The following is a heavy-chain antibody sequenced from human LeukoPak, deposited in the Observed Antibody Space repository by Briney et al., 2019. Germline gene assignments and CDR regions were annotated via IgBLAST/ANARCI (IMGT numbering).Heavy chain of an antibody. CDR1: GXTFSSYA. D-gene: IGHD6-19*01. CDR2: ISGSGGST. J-gene: IGHJ3*02. V-gene: IGHV3-23*01. CDR3: AKGVGVAGTENAFDI. Sequence: GGSLRLSCAASGXTFSSYAMSWVRQAPGKGLEWVSAISGSGGSTYYAGSVKGRFTISRDNSKNTLYLQMNSLRAEDTAVYYCAKGVGVAGTENAFDIWGQGTMVTVSS.